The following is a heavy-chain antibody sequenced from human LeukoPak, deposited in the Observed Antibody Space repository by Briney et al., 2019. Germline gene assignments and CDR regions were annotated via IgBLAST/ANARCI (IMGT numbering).Heavy chain of an antibody. V-gene: IGHV3-21*01. D-gene: IGHD4-17*01. CDR1: GFIFSSYS. CDR2: ISSSSSYI. J-gene: IGHJ3*02. Sequence: GGSLRLSCAASGFIFSSYSMNWVRQAPGKGLEWVSSISSSSSYIYYADSVKGRFTISRDNAKNSLYLQMNSLRAEDTAVYYCAREGDYGDRAFDIWGQGTMVTVSS. CDR3: AREGDYGDRAFDI.